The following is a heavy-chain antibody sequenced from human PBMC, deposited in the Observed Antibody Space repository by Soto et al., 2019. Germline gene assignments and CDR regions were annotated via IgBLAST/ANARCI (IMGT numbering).Heavy chain of an antibody. CDR2: IYYSGNT. CDR1: GGSISSSSYY. Sequence: QLQLQESGPGLVKPSETLSLTCTVSGGSISSSSYYWGWIRQPPGKGLEWIGSIYYSGNTYYNPSLKIRVTISVDTSKNQFSLNLSSVTAADTAVYFCARGARGYSYGWGQGTLVTVSS. V-gene: IGHV4-39*01. D-gene: IGHD5-18*01. CDR3: ARGARGYSYG. J-gene: IGHJ4*02.